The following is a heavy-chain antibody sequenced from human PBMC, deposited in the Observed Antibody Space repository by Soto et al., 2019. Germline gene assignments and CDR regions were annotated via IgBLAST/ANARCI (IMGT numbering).Heavy chain of an antibody. D-gene: IGHD3-22*01. V-gene: IGHV1-2*04. J-gene: IGHJ6*02. CDR2: INPNSGGT. CDR1: GYTFTGYY. Sequence: WASVKVSCKASGYTFTGYYMHWVRQAPGQGLEWMGWINPNSGGTNYAQKFQGWVTMTRDTSISTAYMELSRLRSDDTAVYYCARGSDSSGYYYSDYYYGMDVWGQGTTVTV. CDR3: ARGSDSSGYYYSDYYYGMDV.